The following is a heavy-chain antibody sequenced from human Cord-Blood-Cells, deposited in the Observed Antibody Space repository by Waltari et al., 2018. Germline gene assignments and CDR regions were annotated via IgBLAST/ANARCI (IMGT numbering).Heavy chain of an antibody. CDR3: AISSWFREVEDDY. V-gene: IGHV4-34*01. CDR1: GGSFSGYY. Sequence: QVQLQQWGAGLLKPSETLSLTCAVYGGSFSGYYWSWIRQPPGKGLEWIGEINHSGSTNDNPSLKSRVTISVDTSKNQFSLKLSSVTAADTAVYYCAISSWFREVEDDYWGQGTLVTVSS. CDR2: INHSGST. D-gene: IGHD3-10*01. J-gene: IGHJ4*02.